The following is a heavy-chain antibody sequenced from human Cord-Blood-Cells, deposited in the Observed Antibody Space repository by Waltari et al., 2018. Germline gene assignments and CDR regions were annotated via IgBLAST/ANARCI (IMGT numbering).Heavy chain of an antibody. Sequence: QVQLVQSGAEVKKPGSSVKVSCKASGGTFSSYAISWVRQAPGQGLEWMEGIIQILGTATYAQKFPGRVTITADESTSTAYMELSSLRSEDTAVYYCAGGGEDWGDAFDIWGQGTMVTVSS. CDR1: GGTFSSYA. CDR3: AGGGEDWGDAFDI. V-gene: IGHV1-69*01. D-gene: IGHD3-16*01. CDR2: IIQILGTA. J-gene: IGHJ3*02.